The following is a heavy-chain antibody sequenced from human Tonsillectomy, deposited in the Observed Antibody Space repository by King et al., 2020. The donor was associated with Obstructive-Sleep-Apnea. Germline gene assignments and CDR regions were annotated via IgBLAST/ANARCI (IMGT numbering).Heavy chain of an antibody. J-gene: IGHJ4*02. Sequence: VQLVESGGGLAQPGGSLRLSCEGSGFTFSTYGMGWVRQTPGKGLEWVSTISGSGDNIYYADSVKGRFTVSRDNSKNTLRLEMSSLRAEDTARYYCAKVNLLGIRGAVRGELVYFDFWGQGPLVTVSS. CDR2: ISGSGDNI. D-gene: IGHD3-10*01. V-gene: IGHV3-23*04. CDR3: AKVNLLGIRGAVRGELVYFDF. CDR1: GFTFSTYG.